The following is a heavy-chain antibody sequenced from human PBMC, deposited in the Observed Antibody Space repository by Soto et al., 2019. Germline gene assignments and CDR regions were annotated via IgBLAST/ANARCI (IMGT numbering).Heavy chain of an antibody. V-gene: IGHV3-30*18. CDR2: ISYDGSNK. CDR3: AKDLRRASSWYYYYGMDV. Sequence: QVQLVESGGGVVQPGRSLRLSCAASGFTFSSYGMHWVRQAPGKGLEWVAVISYDGSNKYYADSVKGRFTISRDNSKNTLYLQMNSLRAEDTAVYYCAKDLRRASSWYYYYGMDVWGQGTTVTVSS. D-gene: IGHD6-13*01. CDR1: GFTFSSYG. J-gene: IGHJ6*02.